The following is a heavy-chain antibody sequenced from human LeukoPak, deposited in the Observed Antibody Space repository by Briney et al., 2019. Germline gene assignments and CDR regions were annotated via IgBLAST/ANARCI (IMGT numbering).Heavy chain of an antibody. CDR3: ASSYCSGGSCYVDYYYYYGMDV. CDR1: GGTFSSYA. D-gene: IGHD2-15*01. J-gene: IGHJ6*02. V-gene: IGHV1-69*13. Sequence: ASVKVSCKASGGTFSSYAISWARQAPGQGLEWMGGIIPIFGTANYAQKFQGRVTITADESTSTAYMELSSLRSEDTAVYYCASSYCSGGSCYVDYYYYYGMDVWGQGTTVTVSS. CDR2: IIPIFGTA.